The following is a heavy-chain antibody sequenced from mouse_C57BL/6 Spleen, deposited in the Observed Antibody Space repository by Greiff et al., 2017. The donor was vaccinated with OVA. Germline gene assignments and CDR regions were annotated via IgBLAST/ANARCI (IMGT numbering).Heavy chain of an antibody. CDR3: ARRGLAWFAY. J-gene: IGHJ3*01. CDR2: IHPNSGST. Sequence: QVQLQQPGAELVKPGASVKLSCKASGYTFTSYWMHWVKQRPGQGLEWIGMIHPNSGSTNYNEKFKSKATLSVDKSSSTDYMRLSSLTSEDSAVYYCARRGLAWFAYWGQGTLVTVSA. CDR1: GYTFTSYW. V-gene: IGHV1-64*01. D-gene: IGHD3-1*01.